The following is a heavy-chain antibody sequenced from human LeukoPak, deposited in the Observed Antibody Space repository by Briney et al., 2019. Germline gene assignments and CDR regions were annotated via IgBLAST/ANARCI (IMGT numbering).Heavy chain of an antibody. CDR2: ISGSGGST. J-gene: IGHJ4*02. D-gene: IGHD6-19*01. CDR3: ARKGSSGWYYFDY. V-gene: IGHV3-23*01. CDR1: GFTFSSYA. Sequence: GGSLRLSCAASGFTFSSYAMSWVRQAPGKGLEWVSAISGSGGSTYYADSVKGRFTISRDNSKNTLYLQMNSLRAEDTAVYYCARKGSSGWYYFDYWGQGTLVTVSS.